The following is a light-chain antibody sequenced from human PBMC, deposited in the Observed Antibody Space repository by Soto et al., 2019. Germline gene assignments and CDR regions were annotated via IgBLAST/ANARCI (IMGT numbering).Light chain of an antibody. CDR3: QQYGSSPRT. CDR2: GAS. CDR1: QSVSSSS. V-gene: IGKV3-20*01. J-gene: IGKJ1*01. Sequence: EIVLTQSPGTLSLSPGERATLSCRASQSVSSSSLAWYQQRRGQAPRLLIHGASSRATGIPDRFSGSGSGTDLTLTISRLEPEDFEVYYCQQYGSSPRTFGQGTKVDIK.